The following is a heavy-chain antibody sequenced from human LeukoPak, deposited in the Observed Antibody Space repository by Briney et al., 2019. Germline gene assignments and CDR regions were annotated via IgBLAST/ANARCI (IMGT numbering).Heavy chain of an antibody. Sequence: SETLSLTCTVSGVSVSSSYYFWAWIRQPPGKGLEWIGGIYSTGLTYYSPSLKSRVSISLETSKNQFSLKLKSVTAADTAVYFCASGSAGFDTWGQGTLVTVSS. CDR1: GVSVSSSYYF. D-gene: IGHD6-13*01. V-gene: IGHV4-39*07. CDR2: IYSTGLT. J-gene: IGHJ5*02. CDR3: ASGSAGFDT.